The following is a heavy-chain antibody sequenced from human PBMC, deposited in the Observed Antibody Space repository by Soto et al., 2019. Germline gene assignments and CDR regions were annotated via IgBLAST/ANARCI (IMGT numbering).Heavy chain of an antibody. CDR2: VHESGST. CDR3: ARGTRALITSFFGY. Sequence: SETLSLTCSVSGDAISNYYWSWIRQTPGRGLEWIGCVHESGSTDYNPSLSGRVIISLHTSKSQFSLSLRSATAADTATYYCARGTRALITSFFGYWGQGIPVTVSS. CDR1: GDAISNYY. J-gene: IGHJ4*02. D-gene: IGHD1-20*01. V-gene: IGHV4-59*03.